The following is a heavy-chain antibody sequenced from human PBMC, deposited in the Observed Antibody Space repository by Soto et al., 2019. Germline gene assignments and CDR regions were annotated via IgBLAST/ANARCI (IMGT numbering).Heavy chain of an antibody. CDR3: EREMVRGVGSDY. CDR1: GYTFTSYG. Sequence: QVQLVQSGAEVKKPGASVKVSCKASGYTFTSYGISWVRQAPGQGLEWMGWISTYNGNTKYAQKLQGRVTMTTDTSASTAYMELRSLRSADAAVFYCEREMVRGVGSDYWGQGTLVTVSS. CDR2: ISTYNGNT. V-gene: IGHV1-18*01. J-gene: IGHJ4*02. D-gene: IGHD3-10*01.